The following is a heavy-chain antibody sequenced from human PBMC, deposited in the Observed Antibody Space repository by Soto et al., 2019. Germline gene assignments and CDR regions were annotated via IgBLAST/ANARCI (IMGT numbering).Heavy chain of an antibody. D-gene: IGHD2-15*01. Sequence: ASVKVSCKASGYTFTSYAMHWVRQAPGQRLEWMGWINAGNGNTKYSQKFQGRVTITRDTSASTAYMELSSLRSEDTAVYYCAREGYCSGGSCYYYYGMDVWGQGTTVTVSS. CDR2: INAGNGNT. CDR1: GYTFTSYA. CDR3: AREGYCSGGSCYYYYGMDV. J-gene: IGHJ6*02. V-gene: IGHV1-3*01.